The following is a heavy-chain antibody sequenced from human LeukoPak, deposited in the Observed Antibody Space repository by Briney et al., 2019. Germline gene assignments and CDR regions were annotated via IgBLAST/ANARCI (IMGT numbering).Heavy chain of an antibody. CDR3: AEMIVGATFDY. V-gene: IGHV3-23*01. CDR1: GFTFSNYA. D-gene: IGHD1-26*01. Sequence: QPGRSLRLSCAASGFTFSNYAMSWLRQAPGKGLEWVSTISGSGGSTYYGDSVKGRFTISRDNSKNTLYLQMNSLRAEDTAVYYCAEMIVGATFDYWGQGTLVTVSS. CDR2: ISGSGGST. J-gene: IGHJ4*02.